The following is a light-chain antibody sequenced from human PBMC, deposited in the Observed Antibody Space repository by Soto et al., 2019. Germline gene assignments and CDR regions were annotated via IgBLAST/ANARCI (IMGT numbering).Light chain of an antibody. J-gene: IGKJ3*01. CDR1: QGIDHS. CDR3: QEHYNAPPVA. CDR2: SAS. V-gene: IGKV1-27*01. Sequence: DIQMTQSPSSLSASVGDRVTITCRASQGIDHSLAWYQQKPGNVPKVLISSASTLKSGVPSRFSGTGSGTDFTLTIAGRLPEDVATYDCQEHYNAPPVAFGPGTKVDV.